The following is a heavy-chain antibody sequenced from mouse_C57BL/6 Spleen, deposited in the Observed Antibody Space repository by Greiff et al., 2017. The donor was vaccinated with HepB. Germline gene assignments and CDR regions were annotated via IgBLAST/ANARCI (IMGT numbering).Heavy chain of an antibody. CDR2: IDPSDSET. CDR1: GYTFTSYW. V-gene: IGHV1-52*01. J-gene: IGHJ4*01. CDR3: ARSNYDYAMDY. Sequence: VQLQQPGAELVRPGSSVKLPCKASGYTFTSYWMHWVKQRPIQGLEWIGNIDPSDSETHYNQKFKDKATLTVDKSSSTAYMQLSSLTSEDSAVYYCARSNYDYAMDYWGQGTSVTVSS. D-gene: IGHD2-5*01.